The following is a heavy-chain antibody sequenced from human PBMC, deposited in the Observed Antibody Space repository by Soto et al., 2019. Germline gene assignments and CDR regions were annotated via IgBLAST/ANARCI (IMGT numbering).Heavy chain of an antibody. Sequence: ASVKVSCKAAGYTFTDYYMHWVRQAPGQGLEWMGWINPNSGGTNSAQQFQGRVTMTRDTSISTAYMELSGLKSDDTAVYYCASVGHCSDTSCHPYDFCGHGTLVTVSP. CDR1: GYTFTDYY. V-gene: IGHV1-2*02. CDR3: ASVGHCSDTSCHPYDF. CDR2: INPNSGGT. J-gene: IGHJ4*01. D-gene: IGHD2-2*01.